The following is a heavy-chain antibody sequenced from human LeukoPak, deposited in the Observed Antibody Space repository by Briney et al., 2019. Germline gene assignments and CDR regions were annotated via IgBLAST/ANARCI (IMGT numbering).Heavy chain of an antibody. CDR3: ARGVTPTYYYGSGSHNWVDP. CDR1: GYTFTSYD. D-gene: IGHD3-10*01. CDR2: MNPNSGNT. Sequence: ASVKVSCKASGYTFTSYDINWVRQATGQGLEWMGWMNPNSGNTGYAQKFQGRVTMTRNTSISTAYMELSSLRSEDTAVYYCARGVTPTYYYGSGSHNWVDPWGQGTLVTVSS. V-gene: IGHV1-8*01. J-gene: IGHJ5*02.